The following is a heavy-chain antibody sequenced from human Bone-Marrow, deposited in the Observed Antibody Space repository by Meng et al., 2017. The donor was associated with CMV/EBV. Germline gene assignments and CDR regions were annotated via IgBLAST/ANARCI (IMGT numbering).Heavy chain of an antibody. CDR1: GFTFSDYY. D-gene: IGHD1-26*01. Sequence: GGSLRLSCAASGFTFSDYYMSWIRQAPGKGLEWVSSISSSSSYIYYADSVKGRFTISRDNAKNSLYLQMNSLRAEDTAVYYCARAKSYGGSFIFDYWGQGTLVTFSS. V-gene: IGHV3-11*06. J-gene: IGHJ4*02. CDR3: ARAKSYGGSFIFDY. CDR2: ISSSSSYI.